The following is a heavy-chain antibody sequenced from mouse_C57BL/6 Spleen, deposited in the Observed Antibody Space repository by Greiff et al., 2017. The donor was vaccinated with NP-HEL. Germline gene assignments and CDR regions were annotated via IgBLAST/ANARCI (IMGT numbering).Heavy chain of an antibody. Sequence: EVKLQQSGPELVKPGASVKMSCKASGYTFTDYNMHWVKQSHGKSLEWIGYINPNNGGTSYNQKFKGKATLTVNKSSSTAYMELRSLTSEDSAVYYCARDTTVWYFDYWGQGTTLTVSS. D-gene: IGHD1-1*01. CDR2: INPNNGGT. V-gene: IGHV1-22*01. CDR1: GYTFTDYN. J-gene: IGHJ2*01. CDR3: ARDTTVWYFDY.